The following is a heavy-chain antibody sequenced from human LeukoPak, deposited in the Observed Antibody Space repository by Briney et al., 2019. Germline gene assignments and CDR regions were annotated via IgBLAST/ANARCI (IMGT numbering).Heavy chain of an antibody. CDR3: ARSDIVGMNAFDI. D-gene: IGHD2-15*01. Sequence: SETLSLTCTVSGGSISSYYWSWIRQPPGKGLEWIGYIYYSGSTNYNPSLKSRVTISVDTSKNQFSLKLSSVTAADTAVYYCARSDIVGMNAFDIWGQGTMVTVSS. V-gene: IGHV4-59*01. CDR1: GGSISSYY. CDR2: IYYSGST. J-gene: IGHJ3*02.